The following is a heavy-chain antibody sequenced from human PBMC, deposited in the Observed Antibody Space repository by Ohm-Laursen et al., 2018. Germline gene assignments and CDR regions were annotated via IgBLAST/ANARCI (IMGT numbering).Heavy chain of an antibody. Sequence: GSLRLSCTASGFTFSSYGMHWVRQAPGKGLEWVANIKHDESEKYYVDSVKGRFTISRDNAKNSLYLQMDSLRVEDTAVYFCARESIAPFFWGQGTLVTVSS. CDR2: IKHDESEK. CDR3: ARESIAPFF. J-gene: IGHJ4*02. CDR1: GFTFSSYG. D-gene: IGHD2/OR15-2a*01. V-gene: IGHV3-7*01.